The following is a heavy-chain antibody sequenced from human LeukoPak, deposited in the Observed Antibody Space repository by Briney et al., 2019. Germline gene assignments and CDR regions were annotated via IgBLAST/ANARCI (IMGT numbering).Heavy chain of an antibody. D-gene: IGHD3-10*01. V-gene: IGHV3-21*04. CDR3: ARGDTYYYGSGSYYDY. Sequence: GGSLRLSCAASRFTFSSYSMNWVRQAPGKGLEWVSSISSSSYIYYADSVKGRFTISRDNAKNSLYLQMNSLRAEDTAVYYCARGDTYYYGSGSYYDYWGQGTLVTVSS. CDR2: ISSSSYI. CDR1: RFTFSSYS. J-gene: IGHJ4*02.